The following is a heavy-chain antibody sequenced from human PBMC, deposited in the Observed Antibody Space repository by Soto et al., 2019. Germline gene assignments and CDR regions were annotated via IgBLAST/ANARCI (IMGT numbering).Heavy chain of an antibody. Sequence: QVQLQESGPGLVKPSGTLSLTCAVSGGSISSSNWWSWVRQPPGKGLEWIGEIYHSGSTNYNPSLKGRVTISVDKSKNQFSLKLSSVTAADTAVYYCARDHEGQGYYGSGSYYNDPYWYFDLWGRGTLVTVSS. J-gene: IGHJ2*01. CDR2: IYHSGST. CDR1: GGSISSSNW. D-gene: IGHD3-10*01. V-gene: IGHV4-4*02. CDR3: ARDHEGQGYYGSGSYYNDPYWYFDL.